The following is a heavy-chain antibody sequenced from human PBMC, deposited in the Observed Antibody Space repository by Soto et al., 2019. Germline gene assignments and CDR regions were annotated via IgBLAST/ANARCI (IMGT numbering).Heavy chain of an antibody. CDR1: GFTFSSYG. CDR2: IWYDGSNK. Sequence: QVQLVESGGGVVQPRRSLRLSCAASGFTFSSYGMHWVRQAPGKGLEWVAVIWYDGSNKYYADSVKGRFTISRDNSKNTLYLQMNSLRAEDTAVYYCATLDRGSYYPATTAYWGQGTLVTVSS. V-gene: IGHV3-33*01. CDR3: ATLDRGSYYPATTAY. J-gene: IGHJ4*02. D-gene: IGHD1-26*01.